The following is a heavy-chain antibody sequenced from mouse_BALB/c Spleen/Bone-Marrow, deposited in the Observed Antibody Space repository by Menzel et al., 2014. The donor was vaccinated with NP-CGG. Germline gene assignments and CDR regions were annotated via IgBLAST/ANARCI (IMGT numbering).Heavy chain of an antibody. D-gene: IGHD4-1*01. CDR1: GFNIKDTY. V-gene: IGHV14-3*02. Sequence: EVQLQQSGAELVKPGASVKLSCTASGFNIKDTYMHWVKQRPEQGLEWIGRIDPAHGNTKYDPKLQGKANITADTYSNTAYLQLSSLTSEDTAVYYCARWGKLGRGYFDVWGAGTTVTVSS. CDR2: IDPAHGNT. CDR3: ARWGKLGRGYFDV. J-gene: IGHJ1*01.